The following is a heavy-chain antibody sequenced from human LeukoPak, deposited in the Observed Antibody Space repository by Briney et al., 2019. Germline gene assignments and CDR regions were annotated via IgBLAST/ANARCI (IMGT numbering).Heavy chain of an antibody. CDR1: TFTFTSYS. Sequence: SLRLSCAASTFTFTSYSINWVRQPPGEGLEWVSSISSISSYIYYADSVKGRFTIPRANPKTSLYLPMNSLRAEATAVYYCARALRRSSGWHGYGMDVWGKGTTVTVSS. V-gene: IGHV3-21*01. CDR2: ISSISSYI. CDR3: ARALRRSSGWHGYGMDV. D-gene: IGHD6-19*01. J-gene: IGHJ6*04.